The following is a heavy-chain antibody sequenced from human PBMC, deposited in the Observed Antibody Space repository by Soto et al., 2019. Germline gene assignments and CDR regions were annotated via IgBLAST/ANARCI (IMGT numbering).Heavy chain of an antibody. V-gene: IGHV1-18*01. CDR2: ISAYNGNT. J-gene: IGHJ3*02. CDR3: ARDGGQWLAGEDAFDI. Sequence: ASVKVSCKASGYTFTSYGISWVRQAPGQGLEWMGWISAYNGNTNYAQKLQGRVTMTTDTSTSTAYMELRSLRSDDTVVYYCARDGGQWLAGEDAFDIWGQGTMVTVSS. CDR1: GYTFTSYG. D-gene: IGHD6-19*01.